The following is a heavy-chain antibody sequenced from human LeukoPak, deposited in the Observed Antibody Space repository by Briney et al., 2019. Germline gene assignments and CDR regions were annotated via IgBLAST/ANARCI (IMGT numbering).Heavy chain of an antibody. Sequence: SETLSLTCNVSGGSISNSPYYWGWIRQPPGKGLEWIGSMHYSATTYHNPSLRSRVTISVDTSKNQFSRRLISVTAADTAVYYCARNDRGRPADYWGQGTLVTVSS. D-gene: IGHD1-26*01. CDR1: GGSISNSPYY. CDR2: MHYSATT. CDR3: ARNDRGRPADY. J-gene: IGHJ4*02. V-gene: IGHV4-39*01.